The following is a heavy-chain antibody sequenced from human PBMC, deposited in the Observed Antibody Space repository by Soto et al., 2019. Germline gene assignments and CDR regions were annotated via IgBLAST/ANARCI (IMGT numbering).Heavy chain of an antibody. CDR2: ISAYNGNT. V-gene: IGHV1-18*01. J-gene: IGHJ6*02. Sequence: ASVKVSCKASGYTFTSYGISWVRQAPGKGLEWRGWISAYNGNTNYAQKFQGWVTMTRDTSISTAYMELSRLRSDDTAVYYCARGTGYSSSWYSPKHYYYGMDVWGQGTTVTVSS. CDR3: ARGTGYSSSWYSPKHYYYGMDV. CDR1: GYTFTSYG. D-gene: IGHD6-13*01.